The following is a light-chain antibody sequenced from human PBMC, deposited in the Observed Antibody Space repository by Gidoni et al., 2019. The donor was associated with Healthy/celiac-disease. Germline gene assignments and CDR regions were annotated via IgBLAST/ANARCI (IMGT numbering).Light chain of an antibody. CDR2: ASS. J-gene: IGKJ1*01. V-gene: IGKV1-39*01. CDR1: QSISSY. CDR3: QQSYRTPRT. Sequence: DIQMTRHRSSLSASVGDRVTITCRASQSISSYLNWYQQKPGKAPKLLMYASSSLQSAVPSRFSGSGAGTDFTLTISSLQPEDFASYYCQQSYRTPRTFGQGTKVEIK.